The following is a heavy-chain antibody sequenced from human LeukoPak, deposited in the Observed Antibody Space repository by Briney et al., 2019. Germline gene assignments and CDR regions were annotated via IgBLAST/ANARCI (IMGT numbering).Heavy chain of an antibody. J-gene: IGHJ4*02. CDR3: ARHAGYSYGYFDY. Sequence: SETPSLTCTVSGGSISSYYWSWIRQPPGKGLEWIGYIYYSGSTNYNPSLKSRVTISVDTSKNQFSLKLSSVTAADTAVYYCARHAGYSYGYFDYWGQGTLVTVSS. CDR2: IYYSGST. V-gene: IGHV4-59*08. CDR1: GGSISSYY. D-gene: IGHD5-18*01.